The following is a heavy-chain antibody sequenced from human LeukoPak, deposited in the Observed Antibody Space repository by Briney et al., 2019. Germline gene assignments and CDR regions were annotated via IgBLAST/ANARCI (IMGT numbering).Heavy chain of an antibody. J-gene: IGHJ4*02. CDR1: GYSISSGYY. Sequence: SETLSLTCTVSGYSISSGYYWGWIRQPPGKGLEWIGSIYHSGSTYYNPSLKSRVTISVDTSKNQFSLKLGSVTAADTAVYYCARSGDHGVDYWGQGTLVTVSS. CDR2: IYHSGST. CDR3: ARSGDHGVDY. D-gene: IGHD1-14*01. V-gene: IGHV4-38-2*02.